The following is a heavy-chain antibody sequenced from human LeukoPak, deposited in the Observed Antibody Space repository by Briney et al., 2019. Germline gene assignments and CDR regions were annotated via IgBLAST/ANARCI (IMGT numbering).Heavy chain of an antibody. J-gene: IGHJ4*02. V-gene: IGHV3-23*01. Sequence: GGSLRLSCAASGFTFSSYAMSWVRQAPGKGLEWVSAISGSGGSTYYADSVKGRFTISRDNSKNTLYLQTNSLRAEDTAVYYCAKAVYSSSWYYFDYWGQGTLVTVSS. CDR2: ISGSGGST. CDR1: GFTFSSYA. D-gene: IGHD6-13*01. CDR3: AKAVYSSSWYYFDY.